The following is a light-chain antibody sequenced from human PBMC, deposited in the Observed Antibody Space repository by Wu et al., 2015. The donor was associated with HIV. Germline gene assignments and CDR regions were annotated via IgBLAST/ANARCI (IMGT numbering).Light chain of an antibody. CDR3: QQYNNWPPLT. J-gene: IGKJ4*01. Sequence: DIQMTQSPSTLSASIGDRVTITCRASQNIFSWLAWYQQKPGKAPKLLIYKASTLESGVPSRFSGSGSGTEFSLTISSLQSEDFAVYYCQQYNNWPPLTFGGGTKVEIK. CDR1: QNIFSW. CDR2: KAS. V-gene: IGKV1-5*03.